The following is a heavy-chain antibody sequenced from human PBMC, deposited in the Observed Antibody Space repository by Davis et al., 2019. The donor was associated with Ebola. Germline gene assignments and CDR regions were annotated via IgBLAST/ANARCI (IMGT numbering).Heavy chain of an antibody. Sequence: GESLKISCTASGFTFGDYAMSWVRQAPGKGLEWVGFIRSKAYGGTTEYAASVKGRFTISRDDSKSIAYLQMNSLKTEDTAVYYCTRTSCCYTSGWFDPWGQGTLVTVSS. D-gene: IGHD2-2*02. V-gene: IGHV3-49*04. J-gene: IGHJ5*02. CDR1: GFTFGDYA. CDR3: TRTSCCYTSGWFDP. CDR2: IRSKAYGGTT.